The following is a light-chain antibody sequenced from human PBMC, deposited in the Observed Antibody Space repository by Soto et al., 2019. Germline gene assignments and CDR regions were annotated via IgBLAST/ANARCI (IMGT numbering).Light chain of an antibody. J-gene: IGLJ1*01. CDR1: SRDVGGYYF. CDR2: EVN. V-gene: IGLV2-8*01. Sequence: QSVLSQPPSACGGPGQSVAISCTGSSRDVGGYYFVSWCQQLPGKAPKLMSYEVNKRTYGVPDRFYGSKFGNTASLTFSGLQAEAEADYYCSSYAGSSNSFGTATKATVL. CDR3: SSYAGSSNS.